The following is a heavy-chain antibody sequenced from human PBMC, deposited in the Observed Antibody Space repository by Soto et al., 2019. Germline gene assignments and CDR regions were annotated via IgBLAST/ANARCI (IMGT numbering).Heavy chain of an antibody. J-gene: IGHJ4*02. V-gene: IGHV3-23*01. D-gene: IGHD1-1*01. CDR3: AKDLGGVDAWNDFDY. CDR1: GVTFRSHA. CDR2: IGVSGGLT. Sequence: EGQLLESGGGLVQPGGSLRLSCVASGVTFRSHAMSWVRQAPGKGLEWVSAIGVSGGLTYYVDSVKGRFTISRDNSQNTLYLQMNSLRAEDTAVYYCAKDLGGVDAWNDFDYWGQGTLVTVSS.